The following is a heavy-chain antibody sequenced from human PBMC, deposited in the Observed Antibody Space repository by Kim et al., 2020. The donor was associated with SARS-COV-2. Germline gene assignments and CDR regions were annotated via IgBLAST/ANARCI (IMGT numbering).Heavy chain of an antibody. J-gene: IGHJ5*02. CDR1: GGTFSSYA. CDR2: IIPIFGTA. D-gene: IGHD2-15*01. CDR3: ARSYCSGGSCYSLGWFDP. Sequence: SVKVSCKASGGTFSSYAISWVRQAPGQGLEWMGGIIPIFGTANYAQKFQGRVTITADKSTSTAYMELSSLRSEDTAVYYCARSYCSGGSCYSLGWFDPWGQGTLVTVSS. V-gene: IGHV1-69*06.